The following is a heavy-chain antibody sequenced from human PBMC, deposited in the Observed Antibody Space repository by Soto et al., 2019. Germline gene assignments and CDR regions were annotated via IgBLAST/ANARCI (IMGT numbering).Heavy chain of an antibody. J-gene: IGHJ4*02. D-gene: IGHD6-19*01. V-gene: IGHV3-23*01. CDR2: ISGSGGST. CDR3: AKIYGWFPD. Sequence: ALRLSCVSSRLPFFRYAMSWVRQAPGKGLEWVSAISGSGGSTYYADSVKGRFTISRDNSKNTLYLQMNSLRFEDTAVYYIAKIYGWFPDWGRGPLVTFS. CDR1: RLPFFRYA.